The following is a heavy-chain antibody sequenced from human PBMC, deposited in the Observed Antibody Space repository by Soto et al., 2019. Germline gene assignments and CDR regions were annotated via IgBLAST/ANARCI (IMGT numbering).Heavy chain of an antibody. D-gene: IGHD2-2*01. V-gene: IGHV3-21*01. CDR1: GFTFSSYS. J-gene: IGHJ4*02. CDR3: ARLRYHEYYFDY. Sequence: EVQLVESGGGLVKPGGSLRLSCAASGFTFSSYSMNWVRQAPGKGLEWVSSISSSSSYIYYADSVKGRFTISRDNAKNSLYLQMNSLRAEDTAVYYCARLRYHEYYFDYWGQGTLVTVSS. CDR2: ISSSSSYI.